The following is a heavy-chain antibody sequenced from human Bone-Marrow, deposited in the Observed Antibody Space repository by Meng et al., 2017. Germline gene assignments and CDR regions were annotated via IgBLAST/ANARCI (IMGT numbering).Heavy chain of an antibody. CDR1: GYTFTGYY. J-gene: IGHJ4*02. CDR2: ISAYNGNT. CDR3: ARTITMVRGVMDY. V-gene: IGHV1-18*04. Sequence: ASVKVSCKASGYTFTGYYMHWVRQAPGQGLEWMGWISAYNGNTNYAQKLQGRVTMTTDTSTSTAYMELRSLRSDDTAVYYCARTITMVRGVMDYWGQGTLVTVSS. D-gene: IGHD3-10*01.